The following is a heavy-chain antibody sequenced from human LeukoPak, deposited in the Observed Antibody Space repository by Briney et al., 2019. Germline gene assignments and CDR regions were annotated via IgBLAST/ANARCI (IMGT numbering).Heavy chain of an antibody. D-gene: IGHD6-19*01. V-gene: IGHV3-9*01. J-gene: IGHJ4*02. CDR2: ISWNSGSI. CDR3: AKDKGTYSSGWYYSDY. CDR1: GFTFTRYW. Sequence: GGSLRLSCAASGFTFTRYWMHWVRQAPGKGLEWVSGISWNSGSIGYADSVKGRFTISRDNAKNSLYLQMNSLRAEDTALYYCAKDKGTYSSGWYYSDYWGQGTLVTVSS.